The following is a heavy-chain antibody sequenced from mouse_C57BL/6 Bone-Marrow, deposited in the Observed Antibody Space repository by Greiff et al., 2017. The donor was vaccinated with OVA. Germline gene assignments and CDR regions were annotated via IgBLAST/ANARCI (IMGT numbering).Heavy chain of an antibody. Sequence: VQLQQSGPELVKPGASVKISCKASGYSFTGYYMNWVKQSPEKSLEWIGEINPSTGGTTYNQKFKAKATLTVDKSSSTAYMQLKSLTSEDSAVYYVARGGTSPFAYWGQGTLVTVSA. V-gene: IGHV1-42*01. CDR1: GYSFTGYY. D-gene: IGHD4-1*01. CDR3: ARGGTSPFAY. CDR2: INPSTGGT. J-gene: IGHJ3*01.